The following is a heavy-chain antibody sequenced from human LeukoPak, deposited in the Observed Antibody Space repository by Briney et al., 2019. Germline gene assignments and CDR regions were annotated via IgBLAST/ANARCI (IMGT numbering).Heavy chain of an antibody. J-gene: IGHJ4*02. CDR3: ATGGHVRVYDSSAYYGHY. D-gene: IGHD3-22*01. V-gene: IGHV1-46*01. Sequence: ASVKVSCKASGYTFTSYYMYWVRQAPGQGLEWMGIINPNRGSTSYAQKFQGRVTMTRDMSTSTVYMELCSLRSEDTAVYYCATGGHVRVYDSSAYYGHYWGQGTLVTVSS. CDR1: GYTFTSYY. CDR2: INPNRGST.